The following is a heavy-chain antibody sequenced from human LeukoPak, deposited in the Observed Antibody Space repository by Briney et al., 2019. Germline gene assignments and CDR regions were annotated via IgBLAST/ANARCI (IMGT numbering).Heavy chain of an antibody. CDR3: AREIVHSGGDC. CDR1: GYTFTDYS. D-gene: IGHD1-26*01. CDR2: VTPKNGDT. Sequence: ASVKVSCKASGYTFTDYSIHWVRQAPGQGLEWMGWVTPKNGDTSYTPKFQGRVTMTRDTSISTAHMELSRLTSDDTAIYYCAREIVHSGGDCWGQGTLVIVSS. J-gene: IGHJ4*02. V-gene: IGHV1-2*02.